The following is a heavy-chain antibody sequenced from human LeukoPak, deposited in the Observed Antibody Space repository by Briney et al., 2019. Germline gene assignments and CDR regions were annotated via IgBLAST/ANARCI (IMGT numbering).Heavy chain of an antibody. Sequence: GGSLRLSCAASGFTFSSYSMNWVRQAPGKGLEWVSSISSSSNYIYYADSVKGRFTISRDNAKNSLYLQMNSLRAEDTAVYYCARSQWNYYDSSGYYSEDYWGQGTLVTVSS. V-gene: IGHV3-21*01. CDR2: ISSSSNYI. J-gene: IGHJ4*02. CDR1: GFTFSSYS. D-gene: IGHD3-22*01. CDR3: ARSQWNYYDSSGYYSEDY.